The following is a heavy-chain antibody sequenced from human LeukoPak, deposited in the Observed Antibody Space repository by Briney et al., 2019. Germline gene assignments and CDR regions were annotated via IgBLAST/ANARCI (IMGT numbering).Heavy chain of an antibody. Sequence: ASVKVSCKASGYTFSGHYMHWVRQAPGQGLEWMGWINPKSGGTNYEQKFQGRVTMTRDTSVSTAYMELSRLRSDDTAVYYCARWRGYASDWSGPFDDWGQGTLVTVSS. J-gene: IGHJ4*02. D-gene: IGHD6-19*01. CDR2: INPKSGGT. V-gene: IGHV1-2*02. CDR3: ARWRGYASDWSGPFDD. CDR1: GYTFSGHY.